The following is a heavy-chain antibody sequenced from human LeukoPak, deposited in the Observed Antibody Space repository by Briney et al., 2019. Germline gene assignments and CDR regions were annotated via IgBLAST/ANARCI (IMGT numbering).Heavy chain of an antibody. V-gene: IGHV3-7*03. J-gene: IGHJ6*02. CDR3: ARNNGMDV. CDR1: GFTFSSYG. Sequence: GGSLRLSCAASGFTFSSYGMQWVRQVPGRGPEWVANVNRDGSETYYLDSVKGRFTISKDNAKNSLYLQMNSLRAEDTALYHCARNNGMDVWGQGTTVIVSS. CDR2: VNRDGSET.